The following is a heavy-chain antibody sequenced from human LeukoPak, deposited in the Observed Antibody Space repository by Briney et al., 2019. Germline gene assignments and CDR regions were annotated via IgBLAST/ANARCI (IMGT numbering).Heavy chain of an antibody. CDR2: IYYNGNT. J-gene: IGHJ3*02. Sequence: SETLSLTCNVSGGSIGGHTFYWDWIRQPPGKGLEWIATIYYNGNTFYNPSLKSRVAFSIDMSKSHFSLHLSSVTAADTAIYYCARLTALAGHRGAFDIWGPGTMVTVSS. V-gene: IGHV4-39*02. CDR1: GGSIGGHTFY. CDR3: ARLTALAGHRGAFDI. D-gene: IGHD6-19*01.